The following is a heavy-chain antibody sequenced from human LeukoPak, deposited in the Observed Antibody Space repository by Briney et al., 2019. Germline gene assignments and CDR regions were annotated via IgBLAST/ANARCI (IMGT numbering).Heavy chain of an antibody. V-gene: IGHV4-4*07. Sequence: SETLSLTCTVSGGSISSYYWSWIRQPAGKGLEWIGRIYTSGSTNYNPSLKSRVTMSVDTSKNQFSLKLSSVTAADTAAYYCTGSSGYWYAFDIWGQGTMVTVSS. CDR2: IYTSGST. J-gene: IGHJ3*02. CDR3: TGSSGYWYAFDI. D-gene: IGHD3-22*01. CDR1: GGSISSYY.